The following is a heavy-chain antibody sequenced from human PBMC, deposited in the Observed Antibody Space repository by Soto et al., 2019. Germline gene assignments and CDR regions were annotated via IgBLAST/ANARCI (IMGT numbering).Heavy chain of an antibody. J-gene: IGHJ5*02. CDR1: GGSINSSNW. D-gene: IGHD3-10*01. Sequence: QVQLQESGPGLVKPSGTLSLTCAVSGGSINSSNWWTWVRQPPGQGLEWIGEIYHSGRTNYNPSLNIRVTISIVPSNTHFSRKLPSVPATEPPMYYWPAYYGSGNYYLDGFDPWGQGTLVTVSS. CDR3: PAYYGSGNYYLDGFDP. CDR2: IYHSGRT. V-gene: IGHV4-4*02.